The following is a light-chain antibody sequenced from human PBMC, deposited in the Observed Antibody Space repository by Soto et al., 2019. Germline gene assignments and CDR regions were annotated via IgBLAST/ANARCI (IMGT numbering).Light chain of an antibody. CDR2: EVY. J-gene: IGLJ1*01. CDR1: RNDVGGYNY. V-gene: IGLV2-8*01. Sequence: QSVLTQPPSASGSPGQSVTISCTGTRNDVGGYNYVSWYQQHPGKAPKVIIYEVYKRPSGVPDRFSGSKSGNTASLTVSALQPEDDADYYCCSYAGGTFFEVFGTGTKVTVL. CDR3: CSYAGGTFFEV.